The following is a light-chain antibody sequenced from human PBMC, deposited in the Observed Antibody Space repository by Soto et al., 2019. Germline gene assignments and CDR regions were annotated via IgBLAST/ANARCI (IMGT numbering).Light chain of an antibody. J-gene: IGLJ2*01. V-gene: IGLV2-18*02. Sequence: QSVLTQPPSVSGSPGQSVTISCTGTSSDVGSYNRVSWYQQPPGTAPKLMIYEVSNRPSGVPDRFSGSKSGNTASLTISGLQAEDEADYYCSSYTSSSPVFGGGTKATVL. CDR3: SSYTSSSPV. CDR1: SSDVGSYNR. CDR2: EVS.